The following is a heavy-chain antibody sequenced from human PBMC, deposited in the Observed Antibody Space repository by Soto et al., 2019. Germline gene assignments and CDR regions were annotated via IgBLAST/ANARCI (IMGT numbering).Heavy chain of an antibody. CDR1: GGTFSSYA. V-gene: IGHV1-69*13. CDR2: IIPIFGTA. Sequence: ASVKVSCKASGGTFSSYAISWVRQAPGQGLEWMGGIIPIFGTANYAQKFQGRVTITADESTSTAYMELSSLRSEDTAVYYCARDLDYYYGSGPYPPHNWFDPWGQGTLVTVS. J-gene: IGHJ5*02. D-gene: IGHD3-10*01. CDR3: ARDLDYYYGSGPYPPHNWFDP.